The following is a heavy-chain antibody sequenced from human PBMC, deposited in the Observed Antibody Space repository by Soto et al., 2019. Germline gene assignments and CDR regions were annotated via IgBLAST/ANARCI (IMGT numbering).Heavy chain of an antibody. J-gene: IGHJ4*02. V-gene: IGHV4-34*01. CDR1: GGSFSGYY. D-gene: IGHD2-8*02. CDR2: INHSGST. CDR3: ARYKITGHFDY. Sequence: QVQLQQWGAGLLKPSETLSLTCAVSGGSFSGYYWTWIRQPPGTGLEGIGEINHSGSTNYNPSLKSRVTISVDTSKNQFSLKLTSVTAAYTAVYYCARYKITGHFDYWGQGTLVTVSS.